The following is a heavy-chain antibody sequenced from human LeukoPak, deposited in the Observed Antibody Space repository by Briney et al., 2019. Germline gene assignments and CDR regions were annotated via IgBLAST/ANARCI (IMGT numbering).Heavy chain of an antibody. D-gene: IGHD3-16*01. V-gene: IGHV4-31*03. CDR2: IYYSGST. CDR1: GGSISSGGYY. J-gene: IGHJ4*02. CDR3: ARDRAADGVDY. Sequence: SETLSLTCTVSGGSISSGGYYWSWIRQHPGKGLEWIGYIYYSGSTHYNPSLKSRVTISVDTSKNQSSLKLSSVTAADTAVYYCARDRAADGVDYWGQGTLVTVSS.